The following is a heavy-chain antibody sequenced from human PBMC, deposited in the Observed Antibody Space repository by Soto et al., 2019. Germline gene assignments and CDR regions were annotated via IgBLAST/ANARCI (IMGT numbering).Heavy chain of an antibody. V-gene: IGHV3-7*01. CDR1: GFTFSSYW. J-gene: IGHJ3*02. CDR3: ARDLWFGEFNAFDI. CDR2: IKQDGSEK. D-gene: IGHD3-10*01. Sequence: ELQLVESGGGLVQPGGSLRLSCAASGFTFSSYWMSWVRQAPGKGLKWVANIKQDGSEKYYVDSVKGRFTISRDNAKNSLYLQMNSLRAEDTAVYYCARDLWFGEFNAFDIWGQGTMVTVSS.